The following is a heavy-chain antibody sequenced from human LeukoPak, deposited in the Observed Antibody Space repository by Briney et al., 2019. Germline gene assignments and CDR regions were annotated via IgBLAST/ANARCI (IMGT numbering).Heavy chain of an antibody. D-gene: IGHD5-12*01. CDR1: RFTVSSNY. CDR2: IYSGGST. CDR3: AKTHGGVATIKYFQH. V-gene: IGHV3-66*01. Sequence: PGGSLRLSCAASRFTVSSNYMSWVRQAPGKGLEWVSVIYSGGSTYYADSVEGRFTISRDNSKNTLYLQMNSLRAEDTAVYYCAKTHGGVATIKYFQHWGQGTLVTVSS. J-gene: IGHJ1*01.